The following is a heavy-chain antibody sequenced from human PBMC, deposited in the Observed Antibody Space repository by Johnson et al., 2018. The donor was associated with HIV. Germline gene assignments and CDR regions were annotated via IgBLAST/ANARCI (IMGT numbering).Heavy chain of an antibody. CDR3: ASRYDSSGYYPDAFDI. Sequence: VQLVESGGGVVRPGGSLRLSCAASGFTFDDYGMSWVRPTPGKGLEWVSGISWNGGSTGYANSVKGRFTISRDNAKKYLYLQMNSLRAEDTALYYCASRYDSSGYYPDAFDIWGQGTMVTVSS. J-gene: IGHJ3*02. V-gene: IGHV3-20*04. CDR1: GFTFDDYG. D-gene: IGHD3-22*01. CDR2: ISWNGGST.